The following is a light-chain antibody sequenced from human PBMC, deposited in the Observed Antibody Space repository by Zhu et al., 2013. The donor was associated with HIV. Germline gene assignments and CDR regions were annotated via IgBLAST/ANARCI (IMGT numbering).Light chain of an antibody. J-gene: IGKJ2*03. V-gene: IGKV3-15*01. CDR1: QSISSN. CDR2: GAS. CDR3: QQYDTSPNS. Sequence: EIVMTQSPVTLSVSPGERATLSCRASQSISSNLAWYQQKPGQAPRLLIYGASIRATGIPARFSGSGSGTDFTLTISRLEPEDIAVYYCQQYDTSPNSFGQGTKLEIK.